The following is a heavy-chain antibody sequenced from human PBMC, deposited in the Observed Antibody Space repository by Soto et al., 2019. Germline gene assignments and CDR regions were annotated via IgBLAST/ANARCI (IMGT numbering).Heavy chain of an antibody. J-gene: IGHJ4*02. V-gene: IGHV4-30-2*01. CDR3: PRVPDY. CDR1: GGSIGSGGNS. CDR2: IYHSGST. Sequence: TSETLSLTCAVSGGSIGSGGNSWSWIRQPPGKGLEWIGYIYHSGSTYYNPSLKSRVTISVDRSKNQFSLKLSSVTAADTAVYYGPRVPDYWGQGTLVTVSS.